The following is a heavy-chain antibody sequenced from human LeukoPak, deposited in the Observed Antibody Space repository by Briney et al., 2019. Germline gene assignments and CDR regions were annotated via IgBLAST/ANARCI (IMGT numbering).Heavy chain of an antibody. V-gene: IGHV4-59*08. J-gene: IGHJ4*02. CDR1: GGSISSYY. CDR2: IYYSGST. Sequence: SETLSLTCTVSGGSISSYYWSWIRQPPGKGLEWIGYIYYSGSTNYNPSLKSRVTISVDTSKNQFSLKLSSVTAADTAVYYCARFGWVVPAAMFAFDYWGQGTLVTASS. CDR3: ARFGWVVPAAMFAFDY. D-gene: IGHD2-2*01.